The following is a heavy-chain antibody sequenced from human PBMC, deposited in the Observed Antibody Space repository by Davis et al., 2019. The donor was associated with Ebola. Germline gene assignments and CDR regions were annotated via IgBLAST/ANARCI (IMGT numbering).Heavy chain of an antibody. Sequence: GGSLRLSCEGSGYSFSNYWIAWVRQLPGKGLECMGIIFPGDSDTRYSPSFQGQVTISADKSISTAYLQWSSLKASDTAIYYCARGTNGYNPGGYFDSWGQGTLVTVSS. CDR3: ARGTNGYNPGGYFDS. D-gene: IGHD5-24*01. CDR1: GYSFSNYW. J-gene: IGHJ4*02. CDR2: IFPGDSDT. V-gene: IGHV5-51*01.